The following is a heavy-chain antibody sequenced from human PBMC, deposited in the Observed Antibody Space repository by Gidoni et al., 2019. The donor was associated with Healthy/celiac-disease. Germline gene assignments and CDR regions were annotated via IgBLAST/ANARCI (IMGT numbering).Heavy chain of an antibody. J-gene: IGHJ1*01. CDR1: GFTFSSYG. Sequence: GGVVQPGRSQRLSCAASGFTFSSYGMHWVRQAPGKGLEWVAVISYDGSNKYYADSVKGRFTISRDNSKNTLYLQMNSLRAEDTAVYYCAKPYYYDSSGYYLAEYFQHWGQGTLVTVSS. CDR2: ISYDGSNK. D-gene: IGHD3-22*01. CDR3: AKPYYYDSSGYYLAEYFQH. V-gene: IGHV3-30*18.